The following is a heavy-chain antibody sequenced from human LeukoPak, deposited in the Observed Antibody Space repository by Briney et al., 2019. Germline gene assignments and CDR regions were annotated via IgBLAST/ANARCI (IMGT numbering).Heavy chain of an antibody. Sequence: ASVKVSCKASGYTFTSYGISWVRQAPGQGLEWMGWISAYNGNTNYAQKLQGRVTMTTDTSTSTAYMELRSLRSDDTAVYYCAREPGMITFGGVIVNWGQGTLVTVSS. D-gene: IGHD3-16*02. V-gene: IGHV1-18*01. CDR1: GYTFTSYG. CDR3: AREPGMITFGGVIVN. CDR2: ISAYNGNT. J-gene: IGHJ4*02.